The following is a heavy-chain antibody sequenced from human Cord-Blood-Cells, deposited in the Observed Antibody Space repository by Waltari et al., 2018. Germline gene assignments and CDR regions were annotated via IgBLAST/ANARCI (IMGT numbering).Heavy chain of an antibody. CDR1: GFTVSSNY. J-gene: IGHJ3*02. CDR2: IYSGGST. V-gene: IGHV3-53*04. Sequence: EVQLVESGGGLVQPGGSVRLPCVASGFTVSSNYMGWVRRASGKGLEWVSVIYSGGSTYYADSVKGRFTISRHNSKNTLYLQMNSLRAEDTAVYYCARDRRAAGTAFDIWGQGTMVTVSS. D-gene: IGHD6-13*01. CDR3: ARDRRAAGTAFDI.